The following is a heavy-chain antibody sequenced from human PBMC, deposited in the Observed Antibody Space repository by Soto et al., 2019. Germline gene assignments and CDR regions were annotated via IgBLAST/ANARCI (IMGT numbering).Heavy chain of an antibody. CDR3: ARHVYDLNFDY. V-gene: IGHV4-59*08. CDR2: IYYSGST. J-gene: IGHJ4*02. CDR1: GGSISSYY. Sequence: SETLSLTCTVSGGSISSYYWSWIRQPPGKGLEWIGYIYYSGSTNYNPSLKSRVTISVDTSKNQFSLKLSSVTAADTAVYYCARHVYDLNFDYWGQGTLVTVSS. D-gene: IGHD2-8*01.